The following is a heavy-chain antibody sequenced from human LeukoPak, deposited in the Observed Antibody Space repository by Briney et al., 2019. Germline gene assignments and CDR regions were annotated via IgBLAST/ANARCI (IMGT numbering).Heavy chain of an antibody. Sequence: SETLSLTCTVSGGSISSGSYYWSWIRQPAGKGLEWIGRINTSGSTNYNPSLKSRVSISVDMSKNQFSLKLSSVTAADTAVYYCARQRPTYYYGSGIDYWGQGTLVTVSS. CDR1: GGSISSGSYY. CDR2: INTSGST. CDR3: ARQRPTYYYGSGIDY. V-gene: IGHV4-61*02. D-gene: IGHD3-10*01. J-gene: IGHJ4*02.